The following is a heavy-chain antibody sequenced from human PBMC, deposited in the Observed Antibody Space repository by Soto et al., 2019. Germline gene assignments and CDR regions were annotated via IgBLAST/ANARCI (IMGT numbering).Heavy chain of an antibody. CDR1: GFTFSSYG. V-gene: IGHV3-33*01. CDR2: IWYDGSNK. J-gene: IGHJ4*02. D-gene: IGHD3-10*01. Sequence: GGSLRLSCAASGFTFSSYGMHWVRQAPGKGLEWVAVIWYDGSNKYYADSVKGRFTISRDNSKNTLYLQMNSLRAEDTAVYYCARDNRVRGVMFDYWGQGTLVTVSS. CDR3: ARDNRVRGVMFDY.